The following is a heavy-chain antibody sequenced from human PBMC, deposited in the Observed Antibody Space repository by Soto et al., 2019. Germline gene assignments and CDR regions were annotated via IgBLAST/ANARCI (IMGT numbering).Heavy chain of an antibody. V-gene: IGHV2-5*01. CDR3: AHTNLVVVPAATHTFDY. Sequence: QITLKTSGPTLVKPTQTLTLTCTFSGFSLNTSGMGVGWLRQPPGKALELLALIYWNDDKRYRRSLNSRLTNAKATSKSQVVLTVTNVYPGDTATYYCAHTNLVVVPAATHTFDYWGQGSLVTVSS. CDR1: GFSLNTSGMG. J-gene: IGHJ4*01. D-gene: IGHD2-2*01. CDR2: IYWNDDK.